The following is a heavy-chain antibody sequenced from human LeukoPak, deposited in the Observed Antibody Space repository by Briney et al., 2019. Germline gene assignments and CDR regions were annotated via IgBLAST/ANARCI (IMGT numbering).Heavy chain of an antibody. V-gene: IGHV3-21*04. CDR1: GFTFSSYS. D-gene: IGHD6-13*01. Sequence: GGSLRLSCAASGFTFSSYSMNWVRQAPGKGLEWVSSISSSSKYIDYADSVKGRFTISRDNSKNTLYLQMNSLRAEDTAVYYCAKASSSWQLYGMDVWGQGTTVTVSS. CDR3: AKASSSWQLYGMDV. J-gene: IGHJ6*02. CDR2: ISSSSKYI.